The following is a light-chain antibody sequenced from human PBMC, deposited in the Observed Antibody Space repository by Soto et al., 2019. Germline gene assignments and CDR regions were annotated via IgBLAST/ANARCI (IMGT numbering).Light chain of an antibody. CDR1: QSVSSY. Sequence: EIVLTQSPATLSLSPGERATLSCRASQSVSSYLAWYQQKPGQAPRLLIYDASNMATGIPARFSGSGSGTDFTSTISSLEPEDFAVYYCQQRSNGLTFGGGTKVEIK. J-gene: IGKJ4*01. CDR3: QQRSNGLT. V-gene: IGKV3-11*01. CDR2: DAS.